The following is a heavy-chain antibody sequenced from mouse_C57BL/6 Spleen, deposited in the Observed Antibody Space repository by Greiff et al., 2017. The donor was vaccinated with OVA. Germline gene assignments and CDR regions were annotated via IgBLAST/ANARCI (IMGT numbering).Heavy chain of an antibody. Sequence: VQLQQSDAELVKPGASVKLSCKASGYTFTSYWMHWVKQRPGQGLEWIGMIHPNSGSTNYNEKFKSKATLTVDKSSSTAYMQLSSLTSEDSAVYYCARSLGSSHFYYFDYWGQGTTLTVSS. CDR1: GYTFTSYW. CDR3: ARSLGSSHFYYFDY. V-gene: IGHV1-64*01. J-gene: IGHJ2*01. D-gene: IGHD1-1*01. CDR2: IHPNSGST.